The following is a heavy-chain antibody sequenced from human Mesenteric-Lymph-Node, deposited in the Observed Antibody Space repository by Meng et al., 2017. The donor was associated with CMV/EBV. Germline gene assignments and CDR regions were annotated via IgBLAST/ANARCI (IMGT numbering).Heavy chain of an antibody. CDR3: ARGSSYDILTGYFDY. J-gene: IGHJ4*02. Sequence: HQGGAGLLKPSEALSVTWAVDGGSFSGYYWNWIRQSPEKGLEWIGEINHSGSTTYNPSFTSRIIISVDTSTNQISLNMSSVTAADTAVYYCARGSSYDILTGYFDYWGQGALVTVSS. D-gene: IGHD3-9*01. CDR2: INHSGST. V-gene: IGHV4-34*01. CDR1: GGSFSGYY.